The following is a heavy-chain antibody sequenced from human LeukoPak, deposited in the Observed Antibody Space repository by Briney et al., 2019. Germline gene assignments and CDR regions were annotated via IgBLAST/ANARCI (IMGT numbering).Heavy chain of an antibody. CDR3: ARAGYYDSGGYNGHFDY. D-gene: IGHD3-22*01. CDR2: IYYSGST. Sequence: SGTLSLTCTVSGGSITNYFWTWIRQPPGKGLEWIGYIYYSGSTDYNPSLKSRVTISVDTSKNQFSLKLSSVTAADTAVYFCARAGYYDSGGYNGHFDYWGQGTLVTVS. CDR1: GGSITNYF. J-gene: IGHJ4*02. V-gene: IGHV4-59*01.